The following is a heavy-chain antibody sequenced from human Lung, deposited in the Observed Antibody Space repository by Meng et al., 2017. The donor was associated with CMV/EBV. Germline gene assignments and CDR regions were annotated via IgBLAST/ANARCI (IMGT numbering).Heavy chain of an antibody. CDR1: RFTFDDFA. D-gene: IGHD3-22*01. CDR3: AKDTGYDSSGHGYFAY. Sequence: SCAASRFTFDDFAMHWVRQAPGKGLEWVSGISWNSGTIGYADSVKGRFTISRDNAKNSLYLQMNSLRADDTALYYCAKDTGYDSSGHGYFAYWGQGTLVTVSS. CDR2: ISWNSGTI. V-gene: IGHV3-9*01. J-gene: IGHJ4*02.